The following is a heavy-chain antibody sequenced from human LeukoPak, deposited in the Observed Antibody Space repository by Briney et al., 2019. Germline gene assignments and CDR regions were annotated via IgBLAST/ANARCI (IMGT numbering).Heavy chain of an antibody. CDR3: ASSPLWFGASWFDP. CDR2: IYTSGST. Sequence: SETLSLTCTVSGGSISSGSYYWSWIRQPAGKGLEWIGRIYTSGSTNYNPSLKSRVTISVDTSKNQFSLKLSSVTAADTAVYYCASSPLWFGASWFDPWGQGTLVTVSS. CDR1: GGSISSGSYY. J-gene: IGHJ5*02. V-gene: IGHV4-61*02. D-gene: IGHD3-10*01.